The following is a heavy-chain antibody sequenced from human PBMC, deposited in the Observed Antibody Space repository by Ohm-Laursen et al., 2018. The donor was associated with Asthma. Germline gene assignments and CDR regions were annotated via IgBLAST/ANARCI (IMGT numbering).Heavy chain of an antibody. CDR2: IYIANT. D-gene: IGHD2-21*01. Sequence: GASVKVSCNVSGYSVTSYAFSWVRQAPGQRPERMGWIYIANTNYAPKFRDRVTMTTDTSTNTLYMELRRLKSDDTAVYYCVRDVVDRFDDWGQGSLVIVSS. CDR3: VRDVVDRFDD. J-gene: IGHJ4*02. CDR1: GYSVTSYA. V-gene: IGHV1-18*01.